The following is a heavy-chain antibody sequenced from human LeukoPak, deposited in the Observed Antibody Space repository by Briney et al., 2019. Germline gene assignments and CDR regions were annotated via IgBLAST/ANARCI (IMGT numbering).Heavy chain of an antibody. D-gene: IGHD6-19*01. V-gene: IGHV1-18*01. J-gene: IGHJ6*02. CDR1: GYTFTSYG. CDR3: ARAYSSGWYLSPPTGMDV. Sequence: ASVKVSCKASGYTFTSYGISWVRQAPGQGLEWMGWISAYNGNTNYAQKLQGRDTMTTDTSTSTAYMELRSLRSDDTAVYYCARAYSSGWYLSPPTGMDVRGQGTTVTVSS. CDR2: ISAYNGNT.